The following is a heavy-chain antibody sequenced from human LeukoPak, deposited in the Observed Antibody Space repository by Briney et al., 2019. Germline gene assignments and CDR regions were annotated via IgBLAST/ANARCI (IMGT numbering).Heavy chain of an antibody. CDR3: ARLLSYDVLTDNYYKYYMDV. V-gene: IGHV4-39*01. CDR2: ISYSGSP. Sequence: SETLSLTCTVSGGSISSNSYYWGWIRQSPGKSLELIGSISYSGSPYYNPSLKSRVTMSVDTSKMQFALKVTSTTAADTAVYYCARLLSYDVLTDNYYKYYMDVWGKGTTVIVSS. CDR1: GGSISSNSYY. J-gene: IGHJ6*03. D-gene: IGHD3-9*01.